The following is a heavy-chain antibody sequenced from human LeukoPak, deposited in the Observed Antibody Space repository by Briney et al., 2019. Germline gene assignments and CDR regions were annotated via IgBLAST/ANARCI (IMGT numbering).Heavy chain of an antibody. D-gene: IGHD2-15*01. J-gene: IGHJ4*02. CDR2: INAGNGNT. Sequence: ASVKVSCKASGYTFTSYAMHWVRQAPGQRLEWMGWINAGNGNTKYSQKFQGRVTITRDTSASTAYMELSSLRSEDTAVYYCARDRWGVARGYFDGWGQATLVTVSS. V-gene: IGHV1-3*01. CDR1: GYTFTSYA. CDR3: ARDRWGVARGYFDG.